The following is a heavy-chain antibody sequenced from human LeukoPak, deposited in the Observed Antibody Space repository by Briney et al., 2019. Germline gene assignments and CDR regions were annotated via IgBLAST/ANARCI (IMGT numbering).Heavy chain of an antibody. CDR1: GFTFSSYW. CDR3: AKLPDFWSGYYTGPDY. V-gene: IGHV3-74*01. CDR2: INSDGSSR. Sequence: GGSLRLSCAASGFTFSSYWMHWVRQAPGKGLVWVSRINSDGSSRSYADSVKGRFTISRDNAKNTLYLQMNSLRAEDTAVYYCAKLPDFWSGYYTGPDYWGQGTLVTVSS. J-gene: IGHJ4*02. D-gene: IGHD3-3*01.